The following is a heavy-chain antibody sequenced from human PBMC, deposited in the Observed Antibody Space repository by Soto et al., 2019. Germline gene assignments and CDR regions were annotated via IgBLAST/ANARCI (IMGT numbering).Heavy chain of an antibody. CDR3: VSAAKCELLFDY. CDR1: GGSISSSNYY. V-gene: IGHV4-39*01. CDR2: SYYTEGT. J-gene: IGHJ4*02. Sequence: QLQLQESGPGLVKPSETLSLTCTVSGGSISSSNYYWAWIRQPPGKGLEWIGNSYYTEGTYYTPSLKSRVTISVDTSKNQVSLKLYSVTAADTAVYYCVSAAKCELLFDYWGQGTLVTVAS. D-gene: IGHD3-10*01.